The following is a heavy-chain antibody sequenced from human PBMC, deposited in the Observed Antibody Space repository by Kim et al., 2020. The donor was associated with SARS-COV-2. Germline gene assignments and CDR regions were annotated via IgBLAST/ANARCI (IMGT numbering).Heavy chain of an antibody. J-gene: IGHJ5*02. V-gene: IGHV4-59*01. CDR3: ARVASSIAVAVAFDP. CDR1: GGSISSYY. D-gene: IGHD6-19*01. Sequence: SETLSLTCTVSGGSISSYYWSWIRQPPGKGLEWIGCIYYSGSTNYNPSLKSRVTISVDTSKNQFSLKLSSVTAADTAVYYCARVASSIAVAVAFDPWGQGTLVTVSS. CDR2: IYYSGST.